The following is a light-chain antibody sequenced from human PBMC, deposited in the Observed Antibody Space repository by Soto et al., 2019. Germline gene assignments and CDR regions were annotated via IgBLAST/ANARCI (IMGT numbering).Light chain of an antibody. CDR2: GAS. J-gene: IGKJ4*01. Sequence: EIVLTQSPATLSLSPGERATLSCRASQSVGTLLNWYQHKPGQAPRLLIYGASNRAAGVPARFSGSGSGTDFTLIISSLEPEDFALSYCEQRANWPPALSFGGGTHVEIK. V-gene: IGKV3-11*01. CDR1: QSVGTL. CDR3: EQRANWPPALS.